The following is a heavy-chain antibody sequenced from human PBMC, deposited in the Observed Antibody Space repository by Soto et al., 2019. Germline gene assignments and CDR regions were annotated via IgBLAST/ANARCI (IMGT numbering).Heavy chain of an antibody. CDR2: IKGGTGNT. CDR1: GYNFTNCA. D-gene: IGHD4-17*01. V-gene: IGHV1-3*01. CDR3: ARGAGRSPVTRAFDI. Sequence: QVQLLQSAAELKMPGASLNLSCKTSGYNFTNCAVHWLRQAPGQRLEWLGWIKGGTGNTRFSERFQDRVTLTRDTSASTVYMELTALKSEDTAIYYCARGAGRSPVTRAFDIWGQGTVVTVSS. J-gene: IGHJ3*02.